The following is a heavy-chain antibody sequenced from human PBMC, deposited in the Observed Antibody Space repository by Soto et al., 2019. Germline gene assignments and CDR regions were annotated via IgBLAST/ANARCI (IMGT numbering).Heavy chain of an antibody. D-gene: IGHD3-22*01. Sequence: PSETLSLTCTVSGGSISSYYWSWIRQPPGKGLEWIGYIYYSGSTNYNPSLKSRVTISVDTSKNQFSLKLSSVTAADTAVYYCARVPTEYYDSSGYYKSGYYYGMDVWGQGTTVTVSS. CDR2: IYYSGST. J-gene: IGHJ6*02. CDR3: ARVPTEYYDSSGYYKSGYYYGMDV. CDR1: GGSISSYY. V-gene: IGHV4-59*01.